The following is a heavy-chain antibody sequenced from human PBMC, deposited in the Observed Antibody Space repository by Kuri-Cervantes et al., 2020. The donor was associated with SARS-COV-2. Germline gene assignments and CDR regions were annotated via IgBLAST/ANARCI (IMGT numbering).Heavy chain of an antibody. V-gene: IGHV3-74*01. J-gene: IGHJ6*03. CDR3: ARVETSHYSSYYMDV. CDR1: GFTFSSYA. Sequence: GESLKISCAASGFTFSSYAMSWVRQAPGKGLEWVSRINSDGSVTSYPDSVEGRFTISRDSAKNTLSLQMNSLSAEDTAVYFCARVETSHYSSYYMDVWGKGTTVTVSS. CDR2: INSDGSVT.